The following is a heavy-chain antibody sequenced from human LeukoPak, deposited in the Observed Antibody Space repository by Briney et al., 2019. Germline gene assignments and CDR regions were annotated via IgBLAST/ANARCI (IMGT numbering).Heavy chain of an antibody. CDR1: GFSFSGHW. V-gene: IGHV3-74*01. Sequence: GGSLRLSCTASGFSFSGHWMHWARQLPGKGLVWVSRISLTGSTTSYADSVKGRFTVSRDNAKNTLYLQVNNLRAEDTAVYYCARGPNSNWSGLDFWGQGTLLTVSS. CDR3: ARGPNSNWSGLDF. J-gene: IGHJ4*02. D-gene: IGHD6-6*01. CDR2: ISLTGSTT.